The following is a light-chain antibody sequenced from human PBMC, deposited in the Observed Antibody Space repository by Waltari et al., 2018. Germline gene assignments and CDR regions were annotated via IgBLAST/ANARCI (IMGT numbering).Light chain of an antibody. V-gene: IGLV1-44*01. CDR1: RSNIGSYT. J-gene: IGLJ1*01. Sequence: QSVLTQPPSASGTPGQRVAISCSGSRSNIGSYTVKWYQQLPGTAPKLLIHDNNQRPSGVPDRFSGSKAGTSASLAISGLQSDDEADYYCATWDDSLDGPLFGTGTKVTVL. CDR3: ATWDDSLDGPL. CDR2: DNN.